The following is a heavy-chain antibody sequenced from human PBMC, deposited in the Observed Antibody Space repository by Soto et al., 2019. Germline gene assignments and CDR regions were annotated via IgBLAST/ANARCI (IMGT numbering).Heavy chain of an antibody. CDR1: GFTFNSYA. V-gene: IGHV3-23*01. J-gene: IGHJ4*02. CDR3: AKTYDTSSYFRTDY. Sequence: SGGSLRLSCAASGFTFNSYAMSWVRQAPGKGLEWVSTISGRGVSTFYADSLKGRFTISRDNSENTLYLQMNSLRAEDTAVYYCAKTYDTSSYFRTDYWGQGTLVTVSS. CDR2: ISGRGVST. D-gene: IGHD3-22*01.